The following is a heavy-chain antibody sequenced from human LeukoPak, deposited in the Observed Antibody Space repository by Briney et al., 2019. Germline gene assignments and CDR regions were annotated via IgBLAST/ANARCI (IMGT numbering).Heavy chain of an antibody. CDR1: GFTFNSNG. V-gene: IGHV3-33*06. D-gene: IGHD3-22*01. CDR3: AKAGDNSGYYPAFYYYMDV. Sequence: GRSLRLSCAASGFTFNSNGMQWVRQAPGKGLEGVALIWYDGSNKYYADSVKGRFTISRDNSKNTLYLQMNSLRAEDTAVYYCAKAGDNSGYYPAFYYYMDVWGRGTTVTVSS. J-gene: IGHJ6*03. CDR2: IWYDGSNK.